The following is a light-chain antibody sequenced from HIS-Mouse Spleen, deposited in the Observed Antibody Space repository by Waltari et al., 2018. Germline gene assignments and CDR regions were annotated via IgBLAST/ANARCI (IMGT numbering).Light chain of an antibody. CDR1: QRVSSSY. J-gene: IGKJ2*01. CDR2: GAS. Sequence: IVLTQSPGTLSLSPGERAPLPCRASQRVSSSYLAWYQQKPGQAPRLLIYGASSRATGIPDRFSGSGSGTDFTLTISRLEPEDFAVYYCQQYGSSSYTFGQGTKLEIK. V-gene: IGKV3-20*01. CDR3: QQYGSSSYT.